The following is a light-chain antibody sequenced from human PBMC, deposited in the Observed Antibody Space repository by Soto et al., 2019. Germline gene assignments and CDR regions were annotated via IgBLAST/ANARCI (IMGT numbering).Light chain of an antibody. J-gene: IGKJ3*01. CDR2: AAS. CDR1: QSISSY. CDR3: QQSYSSPFT. V-gene: IGKV1-39*01. Sequence: DIQMTQSPSSLSASVGDRVTITCRASQSISSYLNWYQQKPGKAPNLLIYAASSLQSGVPSKFSGSESGTDFTLTISSLHAEDFATYYCQQSYSSPFTFGPGTKVDI.